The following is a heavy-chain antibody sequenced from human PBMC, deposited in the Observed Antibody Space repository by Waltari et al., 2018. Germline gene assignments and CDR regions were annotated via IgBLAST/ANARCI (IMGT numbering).Heavy chain of an antibody. Sequence: QVQLVQSGAEVQKSGASVTLSCKTSGYTFTNYYIHWVRQAPGQGLEWMGIINPSDGWTKYAQKFQGRVTMTGDRSTRTVYMELSSLRSVDTAVYYCGRDDIHAEGSADFDYWGQGTLVTVSS. CDR2: INPSDGWT. J-gene: IGHJ4*02. V-gene: IGHV1-46*01. D-gene: IGHD2-15*01. CDR3: GRDDIHAEGSADFDY. CDR1: GYTFTNYY.